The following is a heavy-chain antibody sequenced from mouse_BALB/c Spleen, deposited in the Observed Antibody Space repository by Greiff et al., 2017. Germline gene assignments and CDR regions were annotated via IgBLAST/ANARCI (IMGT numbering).Heavy chain of an antibody. D-gene: IGHD2-10*02. Sequence: EVMLVESGGGLVQPGGSLKLSCAASGFTFSSYTMSWVRQTPEKRLEWVAYISNGGGSTYYPDTVKGRFTISRDNAKNTLYLQMSSLKSEDTAMYYCARQGVNPYGNYAWFAYWGQGTLVTVSA. CDR3: ARQGVNPYGNYAWFAY. CDR2: ISNGGGST. J-gene: IGHJ3*01. V-gene: IGHV5-12-2*01. CDR1: GFTFSSYT.